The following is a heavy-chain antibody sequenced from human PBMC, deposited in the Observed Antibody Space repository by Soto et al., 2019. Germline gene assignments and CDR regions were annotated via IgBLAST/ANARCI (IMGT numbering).Heavy chain of an antibody. CDR2: IIPIFGTA. D-gene: IGHD2-15*01. Sequence: SVKVSCKASGGTFSSYAISWVRQAPGQGLEWMGGIIPIFGTANYAQKFQGRVTITADESTSTAYMELSSLRSEDTAVYYCARTNVVTAAADYWGQGTLVTVSS. CDR3: ARTNVVTAAADY. J-gene: IGHJ4*02. CDR1: GGTFSSYA. V-gene: IGHV1-69*13.